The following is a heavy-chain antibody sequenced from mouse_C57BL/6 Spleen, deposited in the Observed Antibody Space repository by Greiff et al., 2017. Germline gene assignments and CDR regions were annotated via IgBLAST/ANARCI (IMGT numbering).Heavy chain of an antibody. CDR1: GYTFTSYG. CDR2: IYPRSGNT. D-gene: IGHD3-2*02. V-gene: IGHV1-81*01. CDR3: AREGDSSCYPFAY. J-gene: IGHJ3*01. Sequence: QVQLQQSGAELARPGASVKLSCKASGYTFTSYGISWVKQRTGQGLEWIGEIYPRSGNTYYNEKFKGKATLTADKSSSTAYMELRSLTSEDSAVDFCAREGDSSCYPFAYWGQGTLVTVSA.